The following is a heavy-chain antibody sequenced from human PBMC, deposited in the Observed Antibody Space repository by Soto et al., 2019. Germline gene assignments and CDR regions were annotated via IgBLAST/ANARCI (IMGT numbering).Heavy chain of an antibody. J-gene: IGHJ6*02. CDR2: IDWNDDK. V-gene: IGHV2-70*01. CDR3: ARSSGYDYYYGVDV. CDR1: GVSLSTSGMC. Sequence: GPTLVNPTQTLTLTCTFSGVSLSTSGMCVSWIRQPPGKALEWLALIDWNDDKYYSTSLKSRLTISRDTSKTQVVLTVTNMDPVDTATYYCARSSGYDYYYGVDVWGQGTSVTVSS. D-gene: IGHD6-19*01.